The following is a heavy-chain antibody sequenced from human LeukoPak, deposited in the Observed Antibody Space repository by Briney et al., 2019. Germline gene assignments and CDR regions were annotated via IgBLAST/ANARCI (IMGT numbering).Heavy chain of an antibody. J-gene: IGHJ3*02. CDR2: INPNSGGT. V-gene: IGHV1-2*02. Sequence: GASVKVSCKASGYTFTGYYMHWVRQAPGQGLEWMGWINPNSGGTNYAQKFQGRVTMTRDTSISTAYMELSRLRSDDTAVYYCARDRLTYYYGSGSYFSYAFDIWGQGTVVTVSS. D-gene: IGHD3-10*01. CDR1: GYTFTGYY. CDR3: ARDRLTYYYGSGSYFSYAFDI.